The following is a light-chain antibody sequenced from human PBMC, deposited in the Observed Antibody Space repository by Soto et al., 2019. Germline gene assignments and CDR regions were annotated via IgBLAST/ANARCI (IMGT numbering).Light chain of an antibody. J-gene: IGKJ5*01. CDR1: QDVRRN. Sequence: EIVMTQSPGTVSVAPGDRATLSCRASQDVRRNLAWYQQKPGQAPRLLFYAASTRASGVPARFIGSGSGTDFTLTVTSLQSEDFATYYCQQSYSTPPNTFGQGTRLEIK. V-gene: IGKV3-15*01. CDR3: QQSYSTPPNT. CDR2: AAS.